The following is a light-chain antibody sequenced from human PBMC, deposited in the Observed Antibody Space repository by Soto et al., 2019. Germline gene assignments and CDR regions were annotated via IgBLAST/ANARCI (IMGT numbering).Light chain of an antibody. Sequence: DIQVTKSPSTLSASVGDRVTITCRASQSISSWLAWYQQKPGKAPKLLIYKASTLQSGVPSRFSGSGSGTEFTLTISSLQPDDFATYYCQQYKSYSRTFGQGTKVDIK. V-gene: IGKV1-5*03. J-gene: IGKJ1*01. CDR2: KAS. CDR1: QSISSW. CDR3: QQYKSYSRT.